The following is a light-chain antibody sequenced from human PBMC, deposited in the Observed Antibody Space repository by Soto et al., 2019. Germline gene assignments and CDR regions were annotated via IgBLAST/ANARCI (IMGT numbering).Light chain of an antibody. V-gene: IGKV3-20*01. CDR1: ETVSVKK. J-gene: IGKJ1*01. Sequence: EIVLTQSPGTLSVSPGERATLSCRPSETVSVKKLAWYQQKPGQAPRLLIYGTFNRASDIPDRFSGSGSGTDFTLTISRLEPEDFGMYYCQQYGSSPQTFGHGTRVEIK. CDR3: QQYGSSPQT. CDR2: GTF.